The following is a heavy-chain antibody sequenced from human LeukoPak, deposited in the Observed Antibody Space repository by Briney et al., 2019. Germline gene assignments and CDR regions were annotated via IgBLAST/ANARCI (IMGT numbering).Heavy chain of an antibody. CDR3: AKGRSVDDDAAPSY. D-gene: IGHD5/OR15-5a*01. CDR2: ISGSGGNT. V-gene: IGHV3-23*01. Sequence: GGSLTLALADPGFTFISYDMSWLRQAPGKGLEWVSSISGSGGNTFYADSVKGRFTISRDNSKNTLYLQMNSMGAEDTAAYHGAKGRSVDDDAAPSYWRQGTLVTVSS. J-gene: IGHJ4*02. CDR1: GFTFISYD.